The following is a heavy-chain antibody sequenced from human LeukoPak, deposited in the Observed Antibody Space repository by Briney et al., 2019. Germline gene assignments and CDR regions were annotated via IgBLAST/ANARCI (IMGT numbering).Heavy chain of an antibody. CDR3: AREEYSGSYYFDY. V-gene: IGHV3-21*01. CDR1: GFTFSSYS. J-gene: IGHJ4*02. Sequence: GGSLRLPCAASGFTFSSYSMNWVRQAPGKGLEWVSSISSSSSYIYYADSVKGRFTISRDNAKNSLYLQMNSLRAEDTAVYYCAREEYSGSYYFDYWGQGTLVTVSS. D-gene: IGHD1-26*01. CDR2: ISSSSSYI.